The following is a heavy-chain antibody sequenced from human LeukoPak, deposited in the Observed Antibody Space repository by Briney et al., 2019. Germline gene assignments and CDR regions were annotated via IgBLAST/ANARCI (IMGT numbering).Heavy chain of an antibody. CDR3: ARDSTVTDFDY. V-gene: IGHV1-46*01. D-gene: IGHD4-17*01. CDR1: GYTFTSYY. J-gene: IGHJ4*02. Sequence: ASVKVSCKASGYTFTSYYMHWVRQAPGQGLEWMGIINPSGGSTSYAQKFQGRVTMTRDMSTSTVYMELSSLRSEDTAVYYCARDSTVTDFDYWGQGTLVTVSS. CDR2: INPSGGST.